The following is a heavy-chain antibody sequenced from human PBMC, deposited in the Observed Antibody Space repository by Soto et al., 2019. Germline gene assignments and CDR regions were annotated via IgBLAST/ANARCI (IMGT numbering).Heavy chain of an antibody. J-gene: IGHJ4*02. CDR3: STYSYDDPISGYHDS. CDR2: VSFSGSK. CDR1: GDSVSNSGYY. V-gene: IGHV4-39*01. Sequence: SETLSLTCTVSGDSVSNSGYYWGWIRQSPGKRLEWIGSVSFSGSKYYNPSLRARITMSVDTSNNRFSLSLTSVTAADTATYFCSTYSYDDPISGYHDSWGQGTLVTVSS. D-gene: IGHD5-18*01.